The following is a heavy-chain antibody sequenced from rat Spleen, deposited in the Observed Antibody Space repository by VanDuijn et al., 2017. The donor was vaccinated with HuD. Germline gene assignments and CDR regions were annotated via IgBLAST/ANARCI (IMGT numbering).Heavy chain of an antibody. V-gene: IGHV5-31*01. CDR2: ITHTGGNV. CDR3: GKDMNYFSTYPFYLMGA. J-gene: IGHJ4*01. CDR1: GFTFNKSW. D-gene: IGHD1-2*01. Sequence: EVQLVESGGGLVEPGRSLKLSCVASGFTFNKSWMTWIRQAPGKGLEWIASITHTGGNVYYPDSVKGRFTISRDNAENTVYLQMNSLRSEDTATYFCGKDMNYFSTYPFYLMGAWGQGTSVTVSS.